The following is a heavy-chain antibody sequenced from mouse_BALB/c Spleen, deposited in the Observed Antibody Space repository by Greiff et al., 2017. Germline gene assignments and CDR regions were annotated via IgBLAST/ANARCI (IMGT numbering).Heavy chain of an antibody. CDR1: GFNIKDTY. CDR3: ARDDYDRGYAMDY. J-gene: IGHJ4*01. D-gene: IGHD2-4*01. CDR2: IDPANGNT. V-gene: IGHV14-3*02. Sequence: VQLQQSGAELVKPGASVKLSCTASGFNIKDTYMHWVKQRPEQGLEWIGRIDPANGNTKYDPKFQGKATITADTSSNTAYLQLSSLTSEDTAVYYCARDDYDRGYAMDYWGQGTSVTVSS.